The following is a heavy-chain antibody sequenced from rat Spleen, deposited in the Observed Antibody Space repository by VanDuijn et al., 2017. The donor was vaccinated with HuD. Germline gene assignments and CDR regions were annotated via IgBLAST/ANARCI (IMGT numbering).Heavy chain of an antibody. Sequence: EVQLVESDGGLVQPGRSLKLSCAASGFAFSNYGMNWVRQAPTKGLEWVASISPSGNYTNYRDSVKGRFTISRDKAKTTLYLKLDSLRSEDTATYYCATTPGRPFAYWGQGTLVTVSS. J-gene: IGHJ3*01. CDR1: GFAFSNYG. V-gene: IGHV5-19*01. D-gene: IGHD5-1*01. CDR3: ATTPGRPFAY. CDR2: ISPSGNYT.